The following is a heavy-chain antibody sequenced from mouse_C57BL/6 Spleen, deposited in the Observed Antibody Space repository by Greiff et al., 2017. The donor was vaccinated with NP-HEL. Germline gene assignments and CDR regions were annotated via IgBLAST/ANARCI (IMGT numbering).Heavy chain of an antibody. CDR3: ARWGYSNSLYAMDY. D-gene: IGHD2-5*01. V-gene: IGHV1-54*01. CDR2: INPGSGGT. CDR1: GYAFTNYL. Sequence: QVQLQQSGAELVRPGTSVKVSCKASGYAFTNYLIEWVKQRPGQGLEWIGVINPGSGGTNYNEKFKGKATLTADKSSSTAYMQLSSLTSEDSAVYFCARWGYSNSLYAMDYWGQGTSVTVSS. J-gene: IGHJ4*01.